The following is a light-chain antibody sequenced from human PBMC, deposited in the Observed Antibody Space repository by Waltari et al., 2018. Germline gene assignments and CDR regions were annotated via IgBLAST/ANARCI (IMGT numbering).Light chain of an antibody. CDR3: QQRYSWIT. V-gene: IGKV3-11*01. Sequence: EIVLTQSPATLSLSPGERATLSCRASQSVSNYLAWYQHKPGQAPRLLIYDSSNRATDIPGRFSGSGSGTDFTLTISSLEPEDFAVYYCQQRYSWITFGGGTKVEIE. CDR2: DSS. CDR1: QSVSNY. J-gene: IGKJ4*01.